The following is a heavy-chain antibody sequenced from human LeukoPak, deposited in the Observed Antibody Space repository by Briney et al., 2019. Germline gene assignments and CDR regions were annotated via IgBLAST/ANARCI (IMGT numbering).Heavy chain of an antibody. V-gene: IGHV4-34*01. D-gene: IGHD3-10*01. Sequence: SETLSLTCAVYGGSFSGYYWSWIRQPPGKGLEWIGEIHHSGSTNYNPSLKSRVTISVDTSKNQFSLKLSSVTAADTAVYYCARDYLYYYFDYWGQGTLVTVSS. J-gene: IGHJ4*02. CDR3: ARDYLYYYFDY. CDR1: GGSFSGYY. CDR2: IHHSGST.